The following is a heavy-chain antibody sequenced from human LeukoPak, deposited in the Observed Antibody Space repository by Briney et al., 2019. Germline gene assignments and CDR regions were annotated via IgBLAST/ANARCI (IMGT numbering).Heavy chain of an antibody. D-gene: IGHD3-10*01. CDR2: IYYSGST. Sequence: PSETLSLTCTVSGGSISSYYWSWIRQPPGKGLEWIGYIYYSGSTNYNPSLKSRVTISVDTSKNQFSLKLSSVTAADTAVYYCARQGSMVRGVTDFDYWGQGTLVTVSS. V-gene: IGHV4-59*08. J-gene: IGHJ4*02. CDR3: ARQGSMVRGVTDFDY. CDR1: GGSISSYY.